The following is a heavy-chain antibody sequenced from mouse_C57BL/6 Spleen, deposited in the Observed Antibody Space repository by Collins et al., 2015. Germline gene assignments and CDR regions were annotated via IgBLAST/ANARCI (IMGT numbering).Heavy chain of an antibody. CDR1: GYTFTTYG. CDR2: INTYSGVP. J-gene: IGHJ1*03. V-gene: IGHV9-3*01. CDR3: ARSRHYYGSSYDWYFDV. D-gene: IGHD1-1*01. Sequence: QIQLVQSGPELKKPGETFKISCKASGYTFTTYGMSWVKQAPGKGLKWMGWINTYSGVPTYADDFKGRFAFSLQTSASTAYLQINNLKNEDTATYFCARSRHYYGSSYDWYFDVWGTGTTVTVSS.